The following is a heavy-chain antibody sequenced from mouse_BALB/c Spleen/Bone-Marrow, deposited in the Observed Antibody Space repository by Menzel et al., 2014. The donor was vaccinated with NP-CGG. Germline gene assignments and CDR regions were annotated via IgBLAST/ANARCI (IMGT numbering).Heavy chain of an antibody. CDR1: GFTFTDYY. Sequence: EVHLVESGGGLVQPGGSLRLPCATSGFTFTDYYMSWVRQPPGKALEWLGFIRNKANGYTTEYSASVKGRFTISRDNSQSILYLQMNTLRAEDSATYYCARGWITTGFAYWGQGTLVTVSA. CDR3: ARGWITTGFAY. V-gene: IGHV7-3*02. J-gene: IGHJ3*01. D-gene: IGHD1-1*01. CDR2: IRNKANGYTT.